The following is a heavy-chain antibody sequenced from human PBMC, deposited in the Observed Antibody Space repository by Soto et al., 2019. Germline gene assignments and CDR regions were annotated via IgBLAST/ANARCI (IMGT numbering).Heavy chain of an antibody. V-gene: IGHV1-8*01. J-gene: IGHJ6*03. Sequence: ASVKVSCKASGYTFTSYDINWVRQATGQGLEWMGWMNPNSGNTGYAQKFQGRVTMTRNTSISTAYMELSSLRSEDTAVYYCAREGFDVDTAMVKDYYYYYYMDVWGKGTTVTVSS. CDR3: AREGFDVDTAMVKDYYYYYYMDV. CDR2: MNPNSGNT. D-gene: IGHD5-18*01. CDR1: GYTFTSYD.